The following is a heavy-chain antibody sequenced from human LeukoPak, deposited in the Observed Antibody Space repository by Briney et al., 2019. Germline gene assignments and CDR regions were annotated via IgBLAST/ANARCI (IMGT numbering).Heavy chain of an antibody. D-gene: IGHD3-3*01. CDR3: ARSRITIFGVVNHVDI. J-gene: IGHJ3*02. CDR1: GGSISSYY. V-gene: IGHV4-59*01. Sequence: SETLSLTCTVSGGSISSYYWSWIRQPPGKGLEWIGYIYYSGSTNYNPSLKSRVTISVDTSKNQFSLKLSSVTAADTAVYYCARSRITIFGVVNHVDIWGQGTMVTVSS. CDR2: IYYSGST.